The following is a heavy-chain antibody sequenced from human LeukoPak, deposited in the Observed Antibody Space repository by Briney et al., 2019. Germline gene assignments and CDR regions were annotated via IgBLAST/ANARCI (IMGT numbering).Heavy chain of an antibody. J-gene: IGHJ4*02. CDR3: ARVTLNCGGDCYLFDY. CDR1: GGSISSGSYY. Sequence: SETLSLTCTVSGGSISSGSYYWGWIRQPAGKGLEWIGRIYTSGSTNYNPSLKSRVTISVDTSKNQFSLKLSSVTAADTAVYYCARVTLNCGGDCYLFDYWGQGTLVTVSS. D-gene: IGHD2-21*02. CDR2: IYTSGST. V-gene: IGHV4-61*02.